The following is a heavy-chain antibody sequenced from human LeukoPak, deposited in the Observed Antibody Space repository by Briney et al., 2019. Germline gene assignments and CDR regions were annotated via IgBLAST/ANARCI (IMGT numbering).Heavy chain of an antibody. CDR1: GFTFSDYY. V-gene: IGHV3-11*04. Sequence: GGSLRLSCAASGFTFSDYYMSWIRQAPGKGREWVSYISSSGSTIYYADSVKGRFTISRDNAKNSLYLQMNSLRAEDTAVYYCARDAQTTVVTPYNWFDPGGQGTLVTVSS. D-gene: IGHD4-23*01. CDR3: ARDAQTTVVTPYNWFDP. J-gene: IGHJ5*02. CDR2: ISSSGSTI.